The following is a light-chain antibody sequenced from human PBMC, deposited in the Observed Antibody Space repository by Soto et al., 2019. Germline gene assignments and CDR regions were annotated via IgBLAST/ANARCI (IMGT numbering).Light chain of an antibody. J-gene: IGKJ1*01. CDR1: QSISTW. CDR2: GAS. CDR3: LQYGTYAT. V-gene: IGKV1-5*01. Sequence: DIQMTQSPSTLSASVGARVTITCRASQSISTWLAWYRQKPGKAPKLLIYGASTLQSGVPSRFSGSGSGTEFSLTISSLQPDDFATYYCLQYGTYATFGPGTKV.